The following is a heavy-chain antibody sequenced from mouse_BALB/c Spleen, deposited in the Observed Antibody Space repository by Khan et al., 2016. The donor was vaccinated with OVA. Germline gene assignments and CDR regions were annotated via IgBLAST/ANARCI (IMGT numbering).Heavy chain of an antibody. CDR2: ISSDSSTI. D-gene: IGHD1-1*01. J-gene: IGHJ2*01. V-gene: IGHV5-17*02. CDR1: GFTFSSFG. CDR3: TRSCYYGYYFDY. Sequence: EVELVESGGGLVQPGGSRKLSCAASGFTFSSFGMHWVRQAPEKGLEWVAYISSDSSTIYYADPVKGRFTISRDNPKNTLFLQMTSLRSDDTAMYYCTRSCYYGYYFDYWGQGTTLTVSS.